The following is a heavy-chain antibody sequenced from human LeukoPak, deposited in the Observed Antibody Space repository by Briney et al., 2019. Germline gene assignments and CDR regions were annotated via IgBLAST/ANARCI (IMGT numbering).Heavy chain of an antibody. CDR3: VKDQGDYDYDY. D-gene: IGHD4-17*01. J-gene: IGHJ4*02. CDR1: GLTFDDHG. Sequence: GGSLRLSCAASGLTFDDHGMSWVRQAPGKGLQWVSAINWDGDSTSYADSVKGRFTISRDNSKNTLYLQMNSLRGEDTAVYYCVKDQGDYDYDYWGQGTLVTVSS. V-gene: IGHV3-20*04. CDR2: INWDGDST.